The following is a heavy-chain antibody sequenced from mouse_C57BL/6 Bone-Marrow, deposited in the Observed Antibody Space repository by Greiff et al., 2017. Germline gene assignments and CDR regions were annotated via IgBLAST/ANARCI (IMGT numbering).Heavy chain of an antibody. J-gene: IGHJ4*01. CDR3: ARLGVYGNYLYAMDY. Sequence: EVKLVESGGGLVQPGGSLKLSCAASGFTFSDYYMSWVRQTPEKRLEWVAYISNGGGSTYYPDTVKGRFTISRDNAKNTLYLQMSRLKSEDTARYYCARLGVYGNYLYAMDYWGQGTSVTVSS. D-gene: IGHD2-1*01. V-gene: IGHV5-12*01. CDR2: ISNGGGST. CDR1: GFTFSDYY.